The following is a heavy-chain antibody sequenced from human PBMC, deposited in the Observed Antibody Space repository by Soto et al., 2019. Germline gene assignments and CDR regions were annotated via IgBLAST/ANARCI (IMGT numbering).Heavy chain of an antibody. J-gene: IGHJ4*02. V-gene: IGHV3-64*02. CDR3: VRQFCTTNSCYGGSFGY. D-gene: IGHD2-8*01. CDR2: INSNGGRT. CDR1: GFMFRDHP. Sequence: GGSLRLSCAASGFMFRDHPMHWVRQAPGRGLEHVSSINSNGGRTYYIDSVKGGFTISRDNSKGTLYLQMGGLRPEDMAVYFCVRQFCTTNSCYGGSFGYWGQGALVTVSS.